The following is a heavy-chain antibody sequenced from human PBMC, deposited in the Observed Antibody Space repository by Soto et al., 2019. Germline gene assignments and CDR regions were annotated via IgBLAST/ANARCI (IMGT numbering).Heavy chain of an antibody. CDR2: IYYSGST. CDR3: ARHSGDYYGSGSYYWRFDP. CDR1: GGSISSSSHY. V-gene: IGHV4-39*01. D-gene: IGHD3-10*01. J-gene: IGHJ5*02. Sequence: SETLSLTCTVSGGSISSSSHYWGWIHQPPGNGLEWIGSIYYSGSTYYNPSLKSRVTISVDTSKNQFSLKLSSVTAADTAVYYCARHSGDYYGSGSYYWRFDPWGQGTLVTVSS.